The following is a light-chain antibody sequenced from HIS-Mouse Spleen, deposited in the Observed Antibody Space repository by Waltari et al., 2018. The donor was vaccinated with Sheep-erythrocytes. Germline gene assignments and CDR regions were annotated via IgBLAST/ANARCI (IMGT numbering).Light chain of an antibody. CDR2: DVS. CDR1: SSDVGGYNY. V-gene: IGLV2-11*01. Sequence: QSALTQPRSVSGSPGQSVTISCTGTSSDVGGYNYVSWYQQYPGKAPKLMIYDVSKRPSGVPDRFSGAKFGNTASLAISGLQGEDEADYYCCSYAGSYNHVFATGTKVTVL. CDR3: CSYAGSYNHV. J-gene: IGLJ1*01.